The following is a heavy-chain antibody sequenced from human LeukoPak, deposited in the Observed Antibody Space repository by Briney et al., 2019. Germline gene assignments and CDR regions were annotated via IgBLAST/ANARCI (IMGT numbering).Heavy chain of an antibody. D-gene: IGHD2-8*01. Sequence: GGSLRLSCAASGFTFSSYAMHWVRQAPGKGLERVAVIWYDGSNKYYADSVKGRFTISRDNSKNTLYLQMNSLRDEDTAVYYCARDRCTNGVCYSDYWGQGTLVTVSS. CDR2: IWYDGSNK. CDR1: GFTFSSYA. CDR3: ARDRCTNGVCYSDY. V-gene: IGHV3-33*08. J-gene: IGHJ4*02.